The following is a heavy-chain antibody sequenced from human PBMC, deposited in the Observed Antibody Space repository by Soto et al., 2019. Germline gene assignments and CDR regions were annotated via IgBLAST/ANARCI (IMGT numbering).Heavy chain of an antibody. J-gene: IGHJ4*02. D-gene: IGHD6-19*01. Sequence: VASVKVSCKASGGTFSSYAISWVRQAPGQGLEWMGGIIPIFGTANYAQKFQGRVTITADESTSTAYMELSSLRSEDTAVYYCARDRNSGWSLNFDYWGQGTLVTVSS. CDR2: IIPIFGTA. CDR1: GGTFSSYA. CDR3: ARDRNSGWSLNFDY. V-gene: IGHV1-69*13.